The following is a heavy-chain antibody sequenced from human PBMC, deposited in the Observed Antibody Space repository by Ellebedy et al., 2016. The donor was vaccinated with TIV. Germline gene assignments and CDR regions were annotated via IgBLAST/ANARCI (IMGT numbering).Heavy chain of an antibody. J-gene: IGHJ4*02. CDR2: VYTSGST. V-gene: IGHV4-4*07. Sequence: MPSETLSLTCTVSGGSISSYYWSCVLQPAGTGPEWIGRVYTSGSTNYNPSLRSRVTMSFDTSKDQFSLKLSSVTAADTAVYYCARGDRRASMVIFDFWGQGTLVTVSS. CDR1: GGSISSYY. CDR3: ARGDRRASMVIFDF. D-gene: IGHD4/OR15-4a*01.